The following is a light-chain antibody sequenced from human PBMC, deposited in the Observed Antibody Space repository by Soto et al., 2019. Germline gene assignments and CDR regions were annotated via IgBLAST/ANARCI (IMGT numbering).Light chain of an antibody. CDR1: SSDVGGYNY. J-gene: IGLJ2*01. V-gene: IGLV2-8*01. CDR3: SSYAGSNSVV. CDR2: EVS. Sequence: QSALTQPPSASGSPGQSVTISCTGTSSDVGGYNYVSWYQQHPGKAPKLMIYEVSKRPSGVPDRFSGSKSGNTASLTVSGVPAEDEADYYCSSYAGSNSVVFGGGTKLTVL.